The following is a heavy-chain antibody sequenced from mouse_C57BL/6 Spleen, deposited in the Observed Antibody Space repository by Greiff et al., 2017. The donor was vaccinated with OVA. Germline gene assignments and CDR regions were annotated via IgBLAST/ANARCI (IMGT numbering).Heavy chain of an antibody. CDR2: IWRGGST. D-gene: IGHD4-1*01. J-gene: IGHJ3*01. Sequence: VMLVESGPGLVQPSQSLSITCTVSGFSLTSYGVHWVRQSPGKGLEWLGVIWRGGSTDYNAAFMFRLSITKDNSKSQVFFKMNSLQADDTAIYYCAGNWDVPFAYWGQGTLVTVSA. CDR3: AGNWDVPFAY. V-gene: IGHV2-5*01. CDR1: GFSLTSYG.